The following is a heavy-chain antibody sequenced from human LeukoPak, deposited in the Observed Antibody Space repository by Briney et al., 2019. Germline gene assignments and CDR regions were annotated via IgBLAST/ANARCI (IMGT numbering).Heavy chain of an antibody. D-gene: IGHD3-22*01. J-gene: IGHJ5*02. CDR2: ISSSSSTI. CDR3: ARDGDSSGYYYWFDP. CDR1: GFTFSSYR. Sequence: GGSLRLSCAASGFTFSSYRMNWVRQAPGKGLEWVSYISSSSSTIYYADSVKGRFTISRDNAKNPLYLQMNSLRAEDTAVYYCARDGDSSGYYYWFDPWGQGTLVTVSS. V-gene: IGHV3-48*01.